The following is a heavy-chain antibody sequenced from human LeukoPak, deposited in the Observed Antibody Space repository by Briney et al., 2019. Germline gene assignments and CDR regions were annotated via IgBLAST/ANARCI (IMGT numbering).Heavy chain of an antibody. V-gene: IGHV3-30*02. J-gene: IGHJ4*02. D-gene: IGHD3-10*01. CDR1: GFTFSSYA. Sequence: GGSLRLSCAASGFTFSSYAMSWVRQAPGKGLGWVAFIRYDGSNKYYADSVKGRFTISRDNSKNTLYLQMNSLRAEDTAVYYCAKNVYTMVRGVPLDYWGQGTLVTVSS. CDR3: AKNVYTMVRGVPLDY. CDR2: IRYDGSNK.